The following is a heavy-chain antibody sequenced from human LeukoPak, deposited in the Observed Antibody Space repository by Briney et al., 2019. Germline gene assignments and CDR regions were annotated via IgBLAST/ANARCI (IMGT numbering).Heavy chain of an antibody. Sequence: KSSETLSLTCTVSGGSIRSYYWTWIRQPPGKGLEWIGYMYYTGSTKYNPSLKSRVSISVDTSKNQFSLTLTSVTAADTAVYYCAAVVVSGTPYFDYWGQGTLVTVS. CDR3: AAVVVSGTPYFDY. V-gene: IGHV4-59*03. D-gene: IGHD2-21*02. J-gene: IGHJ4*02. CDR1: GGSIRSYY. CDR2: MYYTGST.